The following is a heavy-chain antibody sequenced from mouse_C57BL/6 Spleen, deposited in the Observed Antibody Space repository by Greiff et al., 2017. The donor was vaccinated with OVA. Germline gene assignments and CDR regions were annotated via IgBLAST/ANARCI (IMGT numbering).Heavy chain of an antibody. CDR2: IDPSDSYT. J-gene: IGHJ1*03. CDR1: GYTFTSYW. Sequence: QVQLQQPGAELVKPGASVKLSCKASGYTFTSYWMQWVKQRPGQGLEWIGEIDPSDSYTNYNQKFKGKATLTVDTSSSTACMQLSSLTSEDSAVYYWARKGLRYFEVWGTGTTVTVSS. V-gene: IGHV1-50*01. D-gene: IGHD2-1*01. CDR3: ARKGLRYFEV.